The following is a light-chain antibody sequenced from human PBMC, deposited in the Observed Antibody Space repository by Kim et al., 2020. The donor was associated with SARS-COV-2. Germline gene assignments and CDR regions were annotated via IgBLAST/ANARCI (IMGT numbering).Light chain of an antibody. V-gene: IGKV3-20*01. CDR1: QSVSSSY. CDR3: LQYGSSPRT. Sequence: EIVLTQSPGPLSLSPGERATLSCRASQSVSSSYLAWYQQKPGQAPRLLISVASSRATGIPDRFSGSGSGTDFTLTISRLEPEDFAVYYCLQYGSSPRTFGQGTKVDIK. CDR2: VAS. J-gene: IGKJ1*01.